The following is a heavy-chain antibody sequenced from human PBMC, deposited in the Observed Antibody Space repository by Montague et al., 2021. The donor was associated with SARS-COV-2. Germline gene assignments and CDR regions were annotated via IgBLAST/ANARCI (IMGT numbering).Heavy chain of an antibody. J-gene: IGHJ6*03. D-gene: IGHD2-15*01. CDR2: INHGGNT. CDR3: ARLRDGVVPSPILGIGPYFTYYYMDV. V-gene: IGHV4-34*01. Sequence: SETLSLTCAVYGGSLSGYYWNWIRQPPGKGLEWIGEINHGGNTNYNPSLKNRLTISVDTSKNQFSLKLTSVAATDTAVYYCARLRDGVVPSPILGIGPYFTYYYMDVWGKGTTVTVSS. CDR1: GGSLSGYY.